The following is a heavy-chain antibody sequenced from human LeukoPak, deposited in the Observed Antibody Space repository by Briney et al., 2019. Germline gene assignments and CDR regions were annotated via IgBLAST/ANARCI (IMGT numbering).Heavy chain of an antibody. J-gene: IGHJ6*03. CDR3: ARADGSSSINYYYLDV. CDR2: MNPNSGNT. Sequence: ASVKVSCKTSGYTFTIYNINWVRQATGQGLEWMGWMNPNSGNTGYAQKFQGRVTFTRNTSISTACMELSDLTSEDTAVYYCARADGSSSINYYYLDVWGKGTTVTVSS. V-gene: IGHV1-8*01. D-gene: IGHD6-6*01. CDR1: GYTFTIYN.